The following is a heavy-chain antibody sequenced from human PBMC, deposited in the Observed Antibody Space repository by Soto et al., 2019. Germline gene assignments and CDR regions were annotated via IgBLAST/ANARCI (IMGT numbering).Heavy chain of an antibody. CDR1: GGIFSSYA. CDR2: VIPILGQA. V-gene: IGHV1-69*01. CDR3: ARVGGIGAPPGTDY. J-gene: IGHJ4*02. Sequence: QVQLVQYGAEVKKPGSSVKVSCKASGGIFSSYAISWLRQAPGQGLEWMGAVIPILGQAYYAQDLQDRVSITADESTRTTDMELSSLRSEETVVYFCARVGGIGAPPGTDYWGQGTLVTVSS. D-gene: IGHD3-10*01.